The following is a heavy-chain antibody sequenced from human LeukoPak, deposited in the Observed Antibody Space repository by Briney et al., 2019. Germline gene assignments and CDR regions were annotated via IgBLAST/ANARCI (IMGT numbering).Heavy chain of an antibody. CDR2: IFFTGTT. CDR1: GGSISPYY. Sequence: AETLCLTCTVSGGSISPYYWTWVRQAPGTGLEWIGYIFFTGTTNYNPSLKSRVSISVDTSRSQFSLTLNSVTAADTAVYYCARALGGSGASGFDYWGQGTLVTVSS. J-gene: IGHJ4*02. D-gene: IGHD6-13*01. V-gene: IGHV4-59*01. CDR3: ARALGGSGASGFDY.